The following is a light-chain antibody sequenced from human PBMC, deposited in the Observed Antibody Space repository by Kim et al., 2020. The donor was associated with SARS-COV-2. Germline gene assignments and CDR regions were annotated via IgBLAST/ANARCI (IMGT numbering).Light chain of an antibody. V-gene: IGLV6-57*04. J-gene: IGLJ2*01. CDR1: SGSIASNY. CDR3: QSYDSSNVV. CDR2: EDN. Sequence: NFMLTQPHSVSESPGKTVTISCPRSSGSIASNYVQWYQQRPGSAPTTVIYEDNQRPSGVPDRFSGSIDSSSNSASLTISGLKTEDEADYYCQSYDSSNVVFGGGTQLTVL.